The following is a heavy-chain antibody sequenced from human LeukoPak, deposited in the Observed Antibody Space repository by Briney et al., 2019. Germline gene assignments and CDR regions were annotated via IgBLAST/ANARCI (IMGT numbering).Heavy chain of an antibody. CDR1: GFTFSSYA. Sequence: GGSLRLSCAASGFTFSSYAMHWVRQAPGKGLEWVAVISYDGSNKYYADSVKGRFPISRDNPKHTLYLQMNSLSAEGTGVYHCVRDKDWGFDYWREGTLVSVSS. J-gene: IGHJ4*02. CDR3: VRDKDWGFDY. D-gene: IGHD7-27*01. CDR2: ISYDGSNK. V-gene: IGHV3-30-3*01.